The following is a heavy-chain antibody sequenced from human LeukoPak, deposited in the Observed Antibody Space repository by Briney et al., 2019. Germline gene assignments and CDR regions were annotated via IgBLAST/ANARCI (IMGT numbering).Heavy chain of an antibody. V-gene: IGHV3-21*01. D-gene: IGHD4-23*01. CDR2: ISSGSSYI. J-gene: IGHJ6*02. CDR3: ARDYGGNSGHYYGMDV. Sequence: GGSLRLSCAAPGFTFGSYAMTWVRYVPAFVLDLFSFISSGSSYIYYADSVKGRFTISRDNAKNSLYLQMNSLRAEDTAVYYCARDYGGNSGHYYGMDVWGQGTTVTVSS. CDR1: GFTFGSYA.